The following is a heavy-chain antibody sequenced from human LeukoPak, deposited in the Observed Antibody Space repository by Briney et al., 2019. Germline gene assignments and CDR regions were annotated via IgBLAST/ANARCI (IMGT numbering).Heavy chain of an antibody. V-gene: IGHV3-48*02. CDR1: GFTFSSYS. CDR2: ISSSSSTI. CDR3: EKKRIGGAPVDY. J-gene: IGHJ4*02. Sequence: HPGGSLRLSCAASGFTFSSYSMNWVRQAPGKGLEWVSYISSSSSTIYYADSVKGRFTISRDNAKNSLYLQMNSLRDEDTAVYYFEKKRIGGAPVDYGGRGPLVTVS. D-gene: IGHD1-26*01.